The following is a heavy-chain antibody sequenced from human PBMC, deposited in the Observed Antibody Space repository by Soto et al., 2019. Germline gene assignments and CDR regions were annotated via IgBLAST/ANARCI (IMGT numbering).Heavy chain of an antibody. CDR3: ACERPNASGFYFDS. V-gene: IGHV4-39*01. Sequence: SETLSLTCTVSGGSISSSFYYWGWIRQPPGKGLEWIGSIYSSGSTYYNPSLKSRVTISVDTSKNQFSLRLSSVTAADTAVYYCACERPNASGFYFDSWGQGTLVTVSS. J-gene: IGHJ4*02. CDR2: IYSSGST. CDR1: GGSISSSFYY. D-gene: IGHD3-22*01.